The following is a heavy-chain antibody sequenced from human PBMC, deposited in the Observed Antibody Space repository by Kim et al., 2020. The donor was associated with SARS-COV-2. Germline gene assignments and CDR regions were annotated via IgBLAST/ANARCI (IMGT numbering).Heavy chain of an antibody. D-gene: IGHD3-16*02. V-gene: IGHV3-11*05. CDR3: ARVGYDYVWGSYRDYYYYYGMDV. CDR1: GFTFSDYY. CDR2: ISSSSSYT. Sequence: GGSLRLSCAASGFTFSDYYTSWIRQAPGKRLEWVSYISSSSSYTNYADSVKGRFTISRDNAKNSLYLQMNSLRAEDTAVYYCARVGYDYVWGSYRDYYYYYGMDVWGQGTTVTVSS. J-gene: IGHJ6*02.